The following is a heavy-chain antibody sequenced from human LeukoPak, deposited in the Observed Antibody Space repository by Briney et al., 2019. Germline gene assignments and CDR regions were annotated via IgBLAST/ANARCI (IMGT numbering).Heavy chain of an antibody. Sequence: GGSLRLSCAASGFTFSGYAMSWVRQAPGKGLEWVSAISGSGGSTYYADSVKGRFTISRDNSKNTLYPQMNCLRAEDTAVYYCARVLIRGSFGFDYWGQGTLVTVSS. CDR3: ARVLIRGSFGFDY. D-gene: IGHD1-26*01. CDR2: ISGSGGST. J-gene: IGHJ4*02. CDR1: GFTFSGYA. V-gene: IGHV3-23*01.